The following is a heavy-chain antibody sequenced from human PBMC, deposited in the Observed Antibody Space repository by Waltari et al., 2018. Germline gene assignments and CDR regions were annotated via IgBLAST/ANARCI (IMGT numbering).Heavy chain of an antibody. D-gene: IGHD4-17*01. J-gene: IGHJ4*02. CDR3: AKVPSHDYGPPFHFDE. Sequence: EVKLLESGGGLVQQGGYLRLSCYASGFTFAAFVLTWGRLAPWKGMEWVSAINAGGGSTYHAESVRGRFKISRDNTKTTLFLQMNGLRVEDTAVYYCAKVPSHDYGPPFHFDEWGQGTLVAVSS. V-gene: IGHV3-23*01. CDR1: GFTFAAFV. CDR2: INAGGGST.